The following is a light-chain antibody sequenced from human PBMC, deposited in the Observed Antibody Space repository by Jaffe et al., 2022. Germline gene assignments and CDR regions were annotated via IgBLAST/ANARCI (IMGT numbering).Light chain of an antibody. J-gene: IGKJ1*01. CDR3: QQYGSTFRT. CDR2: GAS. Sequence: EIVLTQSPGTLSLSPGERATLSCRASQSVTRNYLAWYQQKPGQAPRLLIYGASSRATGIPDRFSGSGSGTDFTLTIRRLEPEDFAVYYCQQYGSTFRTFGQGTRVEIK. V-gene: IGKV3-20*01. CDR1: QSVTRNY.